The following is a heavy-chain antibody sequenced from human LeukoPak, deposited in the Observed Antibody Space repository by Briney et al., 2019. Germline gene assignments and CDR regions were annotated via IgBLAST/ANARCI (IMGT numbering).Heavy chain of an antibody. Sequence: PGGSLRLSCAASGFTFSSYWMHWVRQAPGKGLVWVSHINSDGSTTRYAGSAKGRFTISRDNAKNTLYLQMNSLRAEDTAVYYCARDLSTSGTYHTRFDYWGQGTLVTVSS. CDR2: INSDGSTT. D-gene: IGHD3-10*01. CDR1: GFTFSSYW. J-gene: IGHJ4*02. V-gene: IGHV3-74*01. CDR3: ARDLSTSGTYHTRFDY.